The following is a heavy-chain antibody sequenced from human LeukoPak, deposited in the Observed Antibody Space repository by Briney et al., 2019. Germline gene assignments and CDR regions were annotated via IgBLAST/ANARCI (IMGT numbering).Heavy chain of an antibody. Sequence: SETLSLTCTVSGGSISSYYWSWIRQPPGKGLEWIGYISYSGGTDYNPSLKSRVTISVDTSKNQFSLNLSSVTAADTAVYYCARHGSNWREFGYWGQGTLVTVSS. CDR1: GGSISSYY. CDR3: ARHGSNWREFGY. CDR2: ISYSGGT. J-gene: IGHJ4*02. D-gene: IGHD1-26*01. V-gene: IGHV4-59*08.